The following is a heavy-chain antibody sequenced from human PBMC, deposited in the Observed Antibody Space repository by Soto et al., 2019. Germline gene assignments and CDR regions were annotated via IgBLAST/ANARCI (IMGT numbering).Heavy chain of an antibody. CDR2: TRNKANSYTT. Sequence: EVQLVESGGGLVQPGGSLRLSCAVSGFTFSDHYMDWVRQAPGKGLEWVGRTRNKANSYTTEYAASVKSRFTISRDDSQGSLYLQMPYPRTADTALYCSGRGGTYYQAAGRFDYWGQGPLVSVSS. D-gene: IGHD3-10*01. CDR3: GRGGTYYQAAGRFDY. V-gene: IGHV3-72*01. J-gene: IGHJ4*02. CDR1: GFTFSDHY.